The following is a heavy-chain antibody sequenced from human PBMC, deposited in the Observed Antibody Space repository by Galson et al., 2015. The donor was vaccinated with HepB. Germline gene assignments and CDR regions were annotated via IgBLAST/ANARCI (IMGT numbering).Heavy chain of an antibody. CDR1: GYTFTGYF. D-gene: IGHD2-8*02. Sequence: SVKVSCKASGYTFTGYFIHWVRQAPAQGLEWMGRINPNTVDTIYAQNFQGRVTMTRDTSISTVYMELSRLRYDDTAVYYCARGYCTGGVCYGEVPAGYLGSAWGHGTLVTVSS. V-gene: IGHV1-2*06. J-gene: IGHJ4*01. CDR2: INPNTVDT. CDR3: ARGYCTGGVCYGEVPAGYLGSA.